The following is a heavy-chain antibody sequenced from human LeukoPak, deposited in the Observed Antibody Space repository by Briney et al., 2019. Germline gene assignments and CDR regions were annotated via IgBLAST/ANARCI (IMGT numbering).Heavy chain of an antibody. D-gene: IGHD3-10*01. Sequence: GGSLRLSCAASGFSFAGYGMNWVRQAPGRGLEWVAVITYDGRNKYYADSVKGRFTISRDNSKNTQYLQMNSLRAVDTAVYYCVKDRTYHYDSGSSILDYWGQGTLVTVSS. CDR3: VKDRTYHYDSGSSILDY. CDR2: ITYDGRNK. J-gene: IGHJ4*02. CDR1: GFSFAGYG. V-gene: IGHV3-30*18.